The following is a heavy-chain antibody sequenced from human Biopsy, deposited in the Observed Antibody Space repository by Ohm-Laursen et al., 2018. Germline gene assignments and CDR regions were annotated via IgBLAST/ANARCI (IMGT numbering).Heavy chain of an antibody. CDR3: ARGMRSSGWPYFDS. CDR2: IYDRGSTA. V-gene: IGHV4-61*01. D-gene: IGHD6-19*01. J-gene: IGHJ4*02. Sequence: GTLSLTCTVSGDSVSSGSFYWTWIRQPPGQGLEYIGYIYDRGSTANYNPSLESRVTMSVDMPKNQFSLKLSSVTAADTAIYYCARGMRSSGWPYFDSWGQGTLVTVP. CDR1: GDSVSSGSFY.